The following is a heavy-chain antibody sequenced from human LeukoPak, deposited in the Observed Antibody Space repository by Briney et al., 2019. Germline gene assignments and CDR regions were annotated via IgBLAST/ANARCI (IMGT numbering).Heavy chain of an antibody. J-gene: IGHJ4*02. Sequence: TGGSLRLSCAASGFTFSSYAMSGVRQAPGKGLEWVSAISGSGGSTYYADSVKGRFTISRDNSKDTLYLQMNSLRAEDTAVYYCAKGPMVRGVILLDYWGQGTLVTVSS. CDR3: AKGPMVRGVILLDY. CDR1: GFTFSSYA. V-gene: IGHV3-23*01. D-gene: IGHD3-10*01. CDR2: ISGSGGST.